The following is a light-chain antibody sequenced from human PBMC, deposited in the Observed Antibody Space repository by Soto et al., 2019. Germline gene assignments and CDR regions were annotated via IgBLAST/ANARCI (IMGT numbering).Light chain of an antibody. CDR1: STDVGYYNL. J-gene: IGLJ2*01. CDR2: EGS. CDR3: CSYTRNSTVA. V-gene: IGLV2-14*02. Sequence: QSVLTQPVSVSGSPGQTITISCTGSSTDVGYYNLVSWYQQHPGKAPKFIIYEGSKRPPGVSNRFSGSKSGNTASLTISGLQAEDEADYHCCSYTRNSTVAFGGGTKLTVL.